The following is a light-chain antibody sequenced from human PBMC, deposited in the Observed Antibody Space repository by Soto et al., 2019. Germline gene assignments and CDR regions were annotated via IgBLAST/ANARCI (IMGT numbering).Light chain of an antibody. CDR2: DAS. V-gene: IGKV3-11*01. CDR1: QSVGSY. CDR3: QQRSNWPPWT. J-gene: IGKJ1*01. Sequence: EIVLTQSPATLSLSPGERATLSCRASQSVGSYLAWYQQKLGQAPRLLIYDASNRATGIPARFSGSGSGTDFTLTISSLEPEDFAVYYCQQRSNWPPWTFGQGTKV.